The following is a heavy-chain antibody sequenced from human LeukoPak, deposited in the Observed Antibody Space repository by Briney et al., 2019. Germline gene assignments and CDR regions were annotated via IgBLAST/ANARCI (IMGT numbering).Heavy chain of an antibody. CDR1: GGSFSGYY. V-gene: IGHV4-34*01. D-gene: IGHD6-13*01. CDR2: INHSGST. J-gene: IGHJ4*02. Sequence: SETLSLTCAVYGGSFSGYYWSWIRQPPGKGLEWIGEINHSGSTNYNPSLKSRVTISVDTSKNQFSLKLSSVTAADTAVYYCARGFGIAAAGTILHYWGQGTLVTVSS. CDR3: ARGFGIAAAGTILHY.